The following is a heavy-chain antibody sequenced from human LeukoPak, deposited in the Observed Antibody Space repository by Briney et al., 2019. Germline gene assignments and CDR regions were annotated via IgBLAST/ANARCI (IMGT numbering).Heavy chain of an antibody. J-gene: IGHJ3*02. CDR2: IRYDGSNK. D-gene: IGHD1-26*01. Sequence: GGSLRLSCAASGFTFSSYGMHWVRQAPGKGLEWVAFIRYDGSNKYYADSVKGRFTISRDNSKNTLYLQMNSLRAEDTAVYYCARDRRGSYDAFDIWGQGTMVTVSS. CDR3: ARDRRGSYDAFDI. CDR1: GFTFSSYG. V-gene: IGHV3-30*02.